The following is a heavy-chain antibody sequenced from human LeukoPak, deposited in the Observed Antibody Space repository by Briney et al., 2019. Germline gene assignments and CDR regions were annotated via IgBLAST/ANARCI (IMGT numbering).Heavy chain of an antibody. CDR3: ARDSGRWLQPKY. J-gene: IGHJ4*02. CDR2: ISYDGSNK. V-gene: IGHV3-30-3*01. CDR1: GFTFNNYA. Sequence: GGSLRLSCAASGFTFNNYAMSWVRQAPGKGLEWVAVISYDGSNKYYADSVKGRFTISRDNSKNTLYLQMNSLRAEDTAVYYCARDSGRWLQPKYWGQGTLVTVSS. D-gene: IGHD4-17*01.